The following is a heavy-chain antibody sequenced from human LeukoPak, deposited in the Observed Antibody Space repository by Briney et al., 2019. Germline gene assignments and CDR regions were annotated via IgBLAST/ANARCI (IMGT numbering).Heavy chain of an antibody. V-gene: IGHV3-21*01. D-gene: IGHD6-6*01. CDR1: GFTFSSYS. J-gene: IGHJ1*01. Sequence: GGSLRLSCAASGFTFSSYSMNWVRQAPGKGLEWVSSISSSSRYIYYADSVKGRFTISRDNDKKSLYLQMNSLRAEDTAVYYCARDLTTSSTAYFHHWGQGTLVTVSS. CDR3: ARDLTTSSTAYFHH. CDR2: ISSSSRYI.